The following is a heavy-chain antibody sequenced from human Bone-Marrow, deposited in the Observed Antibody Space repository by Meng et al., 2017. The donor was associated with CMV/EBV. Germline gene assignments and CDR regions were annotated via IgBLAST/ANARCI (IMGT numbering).Heavy chain of an antibody. V-gene: IGHV3-21*01. CDR2: ISSSGSYI. J-gene: IGHJ6*02. CDR1: GFTFSSYS. D-gene: IGHD2-15*01. Sequence: GESLKISCAASGFTFSSYSMNWVRQAPGKGLEWVSYISSSGSYISYADSLKGRLTISRDNAKNSLYLQMNSLRAEDTAVYYCARDKRIPRKGYYYYYYGMDVWGQGTTVTVSS. CDR3: ARDKRIPRKGYYYYYYGMDV.